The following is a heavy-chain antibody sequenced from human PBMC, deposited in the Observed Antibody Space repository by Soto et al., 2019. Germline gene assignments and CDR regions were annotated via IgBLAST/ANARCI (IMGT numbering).Heavy chain of an antibody. J-gene: IGHJ4*02. CDR1: GGSVSSGSYY. Sequence: TLSLTCTVSGGSVSSGSYYWSWIRQPPGKALEWLALIDWDDDKSYSTSLKTRLTISKDTSKSQVVLTMTNMDPVDTATYYCARQLKQMATFDYWGQGTLVTVLL. D-gene: IGHD1-1*01. CDR3: ARQLKQMATFDY. CDR2: IDWDDDK. V-gene: IGHV2-70*01.